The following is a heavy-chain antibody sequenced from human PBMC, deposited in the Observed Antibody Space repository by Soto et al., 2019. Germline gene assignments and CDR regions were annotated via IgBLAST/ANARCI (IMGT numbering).Heavy chain of an antibody. Sequence: PSETLSLTCTVSGGSISSYYWSWIRQPPGKGLEWIGYIYYSGSTNYNPSLKSRVTVSVDTSKNQFSLKLSSVTAADTAVYYCARVSTTPYYFDYWCQGTLVTVSS. CDR3: ARVSTTPYYFDY. J-gene: IGHJ4*02. D-gene: IGHD1-1*01. V-gene: IGHV4-59*08. CDR2: IYYSGST. CDR1: GGSISSYY.